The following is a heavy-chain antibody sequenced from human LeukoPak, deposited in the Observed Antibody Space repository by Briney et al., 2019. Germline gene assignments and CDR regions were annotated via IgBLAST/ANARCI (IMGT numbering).Heavy chain of an antibody. J-gene: IGHJ1*01. CDR3: ARSSSSWDKYFQH. V-gene: IGHV4-4*07. D-gene: IGHD6-13*01. CDR1: GGSISSYY. CDR2: IYTSGST. Sequence: PSQTLSLTCTVSGGSISSYYWSWIRQPAGKGLEWIGRIYTSGSTNYNPSLKSRVTISVDTSKNQFSLKLSSVTAADTAVYYCARSSSSWDKYFQHWGQGTLVTVSS.